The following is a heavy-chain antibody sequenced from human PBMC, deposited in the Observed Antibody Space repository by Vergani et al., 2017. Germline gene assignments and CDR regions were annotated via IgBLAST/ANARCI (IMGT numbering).Heavy chain of an antibody. J-gene: IGHJ6*03. CDR2: IYYSGST. CDR1: GGSISSYY. CDR3: ARDNYDILTGYYTDYYYCFMDG. Sequence: QVPLQESGPGLVKPSETLSLTCPVSGGSISSYYWSWLRQPPGKGLEWIGYIYYSGSTNYNPSLKSRVTISVDTYKNQFSLKLSSVPAADTALYYCARDNYDILTGYYTDYYYCFMDGWGKGTTVTVSS. V-gene: IGHV4-59*01. D-gene: IGHD3-9*01.